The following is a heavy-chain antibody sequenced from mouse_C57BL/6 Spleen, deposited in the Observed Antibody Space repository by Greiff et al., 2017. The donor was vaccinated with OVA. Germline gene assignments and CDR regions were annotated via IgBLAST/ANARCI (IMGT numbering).Heavy chain of an antibody. J-gene: IGHJ2*01. D-gene: IGHD5-1*01. CDR2: FFLGDGDT. V-gene: IGHV1-80*01. CDR1: GYAFSSYW. CDR3: ARRGLPTGFDY. Sequence: QVQLQQSGAELVKPGASVKISCKASGYAFSSYWMNWVKQRPGKGLEWIGQFFLGDGDTNYNGKCRGKATLTADKTSSTAYMRRSSLTSEDSAVYFCARRGLPTGFDYWGQGTTLTVSS.